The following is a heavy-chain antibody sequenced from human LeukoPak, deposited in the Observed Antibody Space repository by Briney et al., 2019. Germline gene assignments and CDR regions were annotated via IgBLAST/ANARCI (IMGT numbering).Heavy chain of an antibody. CDR3: ARGSRGHYDFWSGYPSYYYYGMDV. D-gene: IGHD3-3*01. Sequence: PSETLSLTCAVYGGPFSGYYWSWIRQPPGKGLEWIGEINHSGSTNYNPSLKSRVTISVDTSKNQFSLKLSSVTAADTAVYYCARGSRGHYDFWSGYPSYYYYGMDVWGQGTTVTVSS. V-gene: IGHV4-34*01. CDR2: INHSGST. J-gene: IGHJ6*02. CDR1: GGPFSGYY.